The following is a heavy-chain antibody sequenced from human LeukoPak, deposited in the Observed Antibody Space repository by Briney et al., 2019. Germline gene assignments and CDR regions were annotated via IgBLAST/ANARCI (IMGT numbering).Heavy chain of an antibody. D-gene: IGHD3-10*01. Sequence: ASVKVSCKASGYTFTSYAMHWVRQAPGQRLEWMGWINPSNGNTKYSQKFQGRVTIARDTSANTAYMELSSLRSEDTAVYYCARDAEYYGSGSRDAFDIWGQGTMVTVSS. V-gene: IGHV1-3*01. CDR1: GYTFTSYA. J-gene: IGHJ3*02. CDR3: ARDAEYYGSGSRDAFDI. CDR2: INPSNGNT.